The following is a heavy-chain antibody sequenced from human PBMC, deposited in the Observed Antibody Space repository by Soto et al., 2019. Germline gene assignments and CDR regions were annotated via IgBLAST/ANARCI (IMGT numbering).Heavy chain of an antibody. V-gene: IGHV3-23*01. CDR2: ISGSGGST. CDR1: GFTFSSYA. Sequence: EVQLLESGGGLVQPGGSLRLSCAASGFTFSSYAMSWVRQAPGKGLEWVSAISGSGGSTYYADSVKGRFTISRDNSNNTLYLQMHSLRAEDTAVYYCAKDHSRTRTSHVDYWGQGTLVTVSS. CDR3: AKDHSRTRTSHVDY. J-gene: IGHJ4*02. D-gene: IGHD2-2*01.